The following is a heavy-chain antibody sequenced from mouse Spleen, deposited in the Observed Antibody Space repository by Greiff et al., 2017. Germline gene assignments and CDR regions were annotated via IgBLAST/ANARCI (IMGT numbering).Heavy chain of an antibody. V-gene: IGHV1-84*01. CDR1: GYTFTDYY. D-gene: IGHD1-1*01. CDR3: ARYITTVVATGDYFDY. Sequence: VQGVESGPELVKPGASVKISCKASGYTFTDYYINWVKQRPGQGLEWIGWIYPGSGNTKYNEKFKGKATLTVDTSSSTAYMQLSSLTSEDSAVYFCARYITTVVATGDYFDYWGQGTTLTVSS. CDR2: IYPGSGNT. J-gene: IGHJ2*01.